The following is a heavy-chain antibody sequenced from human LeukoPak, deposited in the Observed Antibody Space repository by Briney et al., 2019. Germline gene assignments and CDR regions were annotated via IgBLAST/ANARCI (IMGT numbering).Heavy chain of an antibody. CDR2: ISWNSGSI. Sequence: GGSLRLSCAASGFTFDDYAMHWVRQAPGKGLEWVSGISWNSGSIGYADSVKGRFTISRDNAKNSLYLQMNSLRAEDTAVYYCAKDLLPDCTNGVCYTYHYYGMDVWGQGTTVTVSS. D-gene: IGHD2-8*01. J-gene: IGHJ6*02. CDR1: GFTFDDYA. V-gene: IGHV3-9*01. CDR3: AKDLLPDCTNGVCYTYHYYGMDV.